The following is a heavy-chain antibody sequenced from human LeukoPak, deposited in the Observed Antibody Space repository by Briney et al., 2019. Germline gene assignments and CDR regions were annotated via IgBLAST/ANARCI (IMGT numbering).Heavy chain of an antibody. Sequence: SETLSLTCTVSGGSVSSGSYYWSWIRQPPGKGLEWIGYIYYSGSTNYNPSLKSRATISVDTSKNQFSLKLSSVTAADTAVYYCARDGDDILTGPYGMDVWGQGTTVTVSS. D-gene: IGHD3-9*01. J-gene: IGHJ6*02. CDR1: GGSVSSGSYY. CDR3: ARDGDDILTGPYGMDV. CDR2: IYYSGST. V-gene: IGHV4-61*01.